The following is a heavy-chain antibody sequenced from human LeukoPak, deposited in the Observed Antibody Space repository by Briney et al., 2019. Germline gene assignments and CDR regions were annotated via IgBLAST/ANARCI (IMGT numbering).Heavy chain of an antibody. CDR3: AREMYRTDSSSQPFDY. Sequence: GGSLRLSCAASGFTFSSYGMHWVRQAPGKGLEWVAVISYDGSNKYYADSVKGRFTISRDNSKNTLYLQMNSLRAEDTAVYYCAREMYRTDSSSQPFDYWGQGTLVTVSS. V-gene: IGHV3-30*03. CDR1: GFTFSSYG. CDR2: ISYDGSNK. J-gene: IGHJ4*02. D-gene: IGHD6-13*01.